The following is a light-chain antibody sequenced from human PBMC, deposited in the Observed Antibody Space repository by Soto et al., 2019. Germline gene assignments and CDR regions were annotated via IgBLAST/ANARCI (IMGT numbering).Light chain of an antibody. Sequence: TITCRASQSISTYLNWYQQKPGKAPELLIYAASSLQSGVPLRFTGSGSGTDFTLTIISLQPEDFASYYCQQSYTTPLTFGGGTKVDIK. CDR2: AAS. J-gene: IGKJ4*01. CDR3: QQSYTTPLT. V-gene: IGKV1-39*01. CDR1: QSISTY.